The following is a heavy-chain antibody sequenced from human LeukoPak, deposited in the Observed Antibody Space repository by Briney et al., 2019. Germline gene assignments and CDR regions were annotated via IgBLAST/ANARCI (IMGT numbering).Heavy chain of an antibody. Sequence: ASVKVSRKASGYTFTSYGIIWVRQAPGQGLEWMGWISAYNGNTNYAQKLQGRVTMTTDTSTSTAYMELRSLRSDDTAVYYCARRPRYYYYMDVWGKGTTGTVSS. CDR3: ARRPRYYYYMDV. CDR2: ISAYNGNT. V-gene: IGHV1-18*01. J-gene: IGHJ6*03. CDR1: GYTFTSYG.